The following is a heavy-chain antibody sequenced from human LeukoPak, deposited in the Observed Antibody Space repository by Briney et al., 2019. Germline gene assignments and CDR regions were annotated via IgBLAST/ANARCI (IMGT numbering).Heavy chain of an antibody. D-gene: IGHD3-22*01. J-gene: IGHJ4*02. Sequence: GASVKVSCKASGYTFTSYGISWVRQAPGQGLEWMGWISAYNGNTNYAQKLQGRVTMTTDTSTSTAYKELRSLRSDDTAVYYCARDDYYDSSGYAFDYWGQGTLVTVSS. CDR2: ISAYNGNT. CDR3: ARDDYYDSSGYAFDY. V-gene: IGHV1-18*01. CDR1: GYTFTSYG.